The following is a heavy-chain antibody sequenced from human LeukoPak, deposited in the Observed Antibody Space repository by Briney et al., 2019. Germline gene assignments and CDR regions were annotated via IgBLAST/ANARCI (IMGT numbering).Heavy chain of an antibody. D-gene: IGHD5-12*01. V-gene: IGHV1-18*01. CDR1: GDSFNAYG. J-gene: IGHJ4*02. CDR3: ARGRWLEGSDY. Sequence: ASVKVSCKASGDSFNAYGICWGRQAPGQGLEWMGWLDSYNGITKSAPKFQGRVTMTTDTSTTTVYMELRNLRSDDTAVYYCARGRWLEGSDYWGQGSLVIVSS. CDR2: LDSYNGIT.